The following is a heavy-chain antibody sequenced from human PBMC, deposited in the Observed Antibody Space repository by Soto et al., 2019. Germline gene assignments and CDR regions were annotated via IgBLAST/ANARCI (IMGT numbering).Heavy chain of an antibody. CDR1: GYTFTSYG. D-gene: IGHD2-2*01. Sequence: VASVKVSCKASGYTFTSYGISWVRQAPGQGLERMGWISAYNGNTNYTQKLQGRVTMTTDTSTSTAYMDLRSLRSDDTAVYYCARAPRGFCSSTSCYGRPRYSSSEAVDYWGQGTLDTVSS. CDR3: ARAPRGFCSSTSCYGRPRYSSSEAVDY. CDR2: ISAYNGNT. V-gene: IGHV1-18*04. J-gene: IGHJ4*02.